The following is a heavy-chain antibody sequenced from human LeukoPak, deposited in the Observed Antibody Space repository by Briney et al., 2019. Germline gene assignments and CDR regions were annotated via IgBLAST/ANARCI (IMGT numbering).Heavy chain of an antibody. CDR2: INHSGST. CDR1: GGSISSSRFY. J-gene: IGHJ6*02. Sequence: PSETLSLTCIVSGGSISSSRFYWGWIRQPPGKGLEWIGEINHSGSTNYNPSLKSRVTISVDTSKNQFSLKLSSVTAADTAVYYCARRRHHLKYSYGMDVWGQGTKVTVSS. CDR3: ARRRHHLKYSYGMDV. D-gene: IGHD5-12*01. V-gene: IGHV4-39*07.